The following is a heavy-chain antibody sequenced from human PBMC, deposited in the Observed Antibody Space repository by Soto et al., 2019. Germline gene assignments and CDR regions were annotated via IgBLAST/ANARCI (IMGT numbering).Heavy chain of an antibody. CDR3: ARVISCGGGTCSSVHQYYGMDV. CDR2: ISLSGSQR. D-gene: IGHD2-21*01. J-gene: IGHJ6*02. V-gene: IGHV3-21*01. CDR1: GLMYSSYS. Sequence: EVQLVESGGGLVKPGGSVRLSCVASGLMYSSYSMSWVRQAPGKGLEWVAFISLSGSQRNYAASVEGRFTISRDNAKNALYLQMNTVRVEDTAIYYCARVISCGGGTCSSVHQYYGMDVWGPGTTVTVSS.